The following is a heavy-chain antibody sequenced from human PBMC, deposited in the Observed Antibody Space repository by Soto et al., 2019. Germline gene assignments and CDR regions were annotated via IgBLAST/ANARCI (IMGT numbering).Heavy chain of an antibody. CDR3: ARLAYGRDGYYTSSYTSSYYSYGADV. V-gene: IGHV4-39*01. Sequence: SETLSLTCTVSGDSSSSSSYYWGWIRQPPGKGLEWIGSVYYTGNTFYNPSLHSRVTISVDTSKNQFSLKLTSVTAADTAVFYCARLAYGRDGYYTSSYTSSYYSYGADVWGQGTMVTASS. CDR1: GDSSSSSSYY. J-gene: IGHJ6*02. CDR2: VYYTGNT. D-gene: IGHD3-3*01.